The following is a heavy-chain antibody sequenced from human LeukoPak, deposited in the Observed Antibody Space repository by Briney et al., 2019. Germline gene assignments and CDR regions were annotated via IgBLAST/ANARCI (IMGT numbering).Heavy chain of an antibody. D-gene: IGHD1-26*01. CDR1: GFTYSSYG. V-gene: IGHV3-23*01. J-gene: IGHJ3*02. Sequence: SGGSLRLSCAASGFTYSSYGMTWVRQAPGKGLEWVSGISGSGSRTDYADSVKGRFTISRDNAKNTLYLQMNSLRAEDTAAYYCAKGSREWELLDAFDIWGQGTMVTVPS. CDR2: ISGSGSRT. CDR3: AKGSREWELLDAFDI.